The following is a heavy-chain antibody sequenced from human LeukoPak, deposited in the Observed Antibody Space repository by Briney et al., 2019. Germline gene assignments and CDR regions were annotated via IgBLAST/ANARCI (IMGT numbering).Heavy chain of an antibody. J-gene: IGHJ4*02. Sequence: SEPLSLTCTVSGGSISSYYWSWIRQPPGKGLEWIGYIYYSGSTNYNPSLKSRVTISVDTSKNQFSLKLSSVTAADTAVYYCAREDTAMLDYWGQGTLVTVSS. V-gene: IGHV4-59*01. CDR1: GGSISSYY. CDR3: AREDTAMLDY. CDR2: IYYSGST. D-gene: IGHD5-18*01.